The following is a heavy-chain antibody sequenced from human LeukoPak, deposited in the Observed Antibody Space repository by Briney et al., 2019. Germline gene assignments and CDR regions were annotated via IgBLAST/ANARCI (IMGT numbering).Heavy chain of an antibody. CDR1: GDSVSSNNDA. CDR3: ARWNHDLAHLDS. V-gene: IGHV6-1*01. Sequence: SQTLSLTCAISGDSVSSNNDAWNWIRQSPSRGLEWLGRAFYRSKWYHDYAISVRSRITLNPDTSKNQFSLQLNSVTPEDTAVYYCARWNHDLAHLDSWGQGTLITVSS. CDR2: AFYRSKWYH. J-gene: IGHJ4*02. D-gene: IGHD1-1*01.